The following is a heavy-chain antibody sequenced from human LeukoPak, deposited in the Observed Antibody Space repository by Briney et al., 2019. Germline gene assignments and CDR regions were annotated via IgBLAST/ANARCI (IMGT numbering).Heavy chain of an antibody. V-gene: IGHV4-61*01. CDR1: GGSVSSGSYY. D-gene: IGHD6-19*01. Sequence: SETLSLTCTVSGGSVSSGSYYWSWIRQPPGKGLEWIGYIYYSGSTNYNPSLKSRVTISVDTSKNQFSLKLSSVTAADTAVYYCARGLAGDGDYWGQGTLVTVSS. J-gene: IGHJ4*02. CDR3: ARGLAGDGDY. CDR2: IYYSGST.